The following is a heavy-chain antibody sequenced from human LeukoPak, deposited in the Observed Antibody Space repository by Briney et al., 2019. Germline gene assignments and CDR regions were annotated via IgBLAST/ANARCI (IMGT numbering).Heavy chain of an antibody. D-gene: IGHD1-26*01. CDR2: ISYDGSNK. J-gene: IGHJ4*02. Sequence: GGSLRLSCAASGFTFSSYAMHWVRQAPGKGLEWVAVISYDGSNKYYADSVKGRFTISRDNAKNSLYLQMNSLRAEDTAVYYCARDLIVGATPCFDYWGQGTLVIVSS. V-gene: IGHV3-30-3*01. CDR1: GFTFSSYA. CDR3: ARDLIVGATPCFDY.